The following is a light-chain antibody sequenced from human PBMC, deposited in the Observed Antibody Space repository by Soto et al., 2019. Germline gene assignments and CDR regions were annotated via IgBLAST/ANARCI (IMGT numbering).Light chain of an antibody. CDR2: EVS. J-gene: IGLJ2*01. Sequence: QSALTQPASVSGSPGQSITISCTGTSSDVGGYNYVSWYQQHPGKAPKLMIYEVSYRPSGVSNRFSGSKSGNTASLTSSGLQAEDEEDYYCSSYTSSSTVVFGGGTKLTVL. V-gene: IGLV2-14*01. CDR3: SSYTSSSTVV. CDR1: SSDVGGYNY.